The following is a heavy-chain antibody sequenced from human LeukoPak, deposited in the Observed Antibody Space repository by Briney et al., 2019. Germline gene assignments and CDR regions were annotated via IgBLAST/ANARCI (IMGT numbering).Heavy chain of an antibody. CDR2: IYYSGST. V-gene: IGHV4-39*01. Sequence: PSETLSLTCTVSGGSISNSSYYWGWIRQPPGKGLEWIGAIYYSGSTYFDPSLKSRVTMSVDTSKNQFSLNLSSVTATDTAVYFCARQYYDILTGYPYYFDYWGQGTLVTVSS. D-gene: IGHD3-9*01. J-gene: IGHJ4*02. CDR1: GGSISNSSYY. CDR3: ARQYYDILTGYPYYFDY.